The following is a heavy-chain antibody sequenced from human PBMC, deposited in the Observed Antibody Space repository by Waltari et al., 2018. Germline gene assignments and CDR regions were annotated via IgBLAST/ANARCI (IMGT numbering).Heavy chain of an antibody. V-gene: IGHV4-39*07. CDR1: GGSISSRSVY. CDR3: ARDRVVVAATPYYYVMDV. J-gene: IGHJ6*02. D-gene: IGHD2-15*01. CDR2: IYYSWST. Sequence: QLQLQESGPGLVKPSETLSLTCTVSGGSISSRSVYWGWIRQPPGKGLEWIRSIYYSWSTYYNPSLKSRVTISVDTSKNQFSLKLSSVTAADTAVYYCARDRVVVAATPYYYVMDVWGQGTTVTVSS.